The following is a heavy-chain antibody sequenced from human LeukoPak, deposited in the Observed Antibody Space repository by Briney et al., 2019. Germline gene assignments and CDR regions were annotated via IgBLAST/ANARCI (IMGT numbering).Heavy chain of an antibody. CDR1: GDSISSYC. Sequence: SETLSLTCTVSGDSISSYCWNWVRQPPGKGLEWIGYTYYSGSTNCNPSLKSRVTISIDTSKNQFSLKLRSVTAADTAVYYCAREVPIVRGLRWDYWGQGTLVTVSS. CDR3: AREVPIVRGLRWDY. V-gene: IGHV4-59*01. CDR2: TYYSGST. D-gene: IGHD3-10*01. J-gene: IGHJ4*02.